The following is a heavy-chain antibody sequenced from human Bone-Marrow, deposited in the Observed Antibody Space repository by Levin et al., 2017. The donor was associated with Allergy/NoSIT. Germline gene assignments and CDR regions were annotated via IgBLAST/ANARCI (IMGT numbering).Heavy chain of an antibody. V-gene: IGHV3-23*01. J-gene: IGHJ4*02. CDR2: ISGSGDST. CDR3: AKRANTGTIVGVVIYFDY. D-gene: IGHD3-3*01. Sequence: GGSLRLSCAASGFTFSSYALSWVRQAPGKGLEWVSAISGSGDSTYYADSVKGRFTISRDNSKNTLYLQMNSLRAEDTAVYYCAKRANTGTIVGVVIYFDYWGQGTLVTVSS. CDR1: GFTFSSYA.